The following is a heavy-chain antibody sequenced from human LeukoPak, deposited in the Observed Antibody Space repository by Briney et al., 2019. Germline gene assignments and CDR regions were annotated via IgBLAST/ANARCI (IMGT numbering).Heavy chain of an antibody. CDR1: EFTVTTNY. V-gene: IGHV3-66*01. Sequence: GGSLRLSCTATEFTVTTNYLSWVRQAPGKGLKWVSITYSGGYSNSADSVKGRFTITRDDSKNTLYLQMNSLRPEDTAIYYCAGGYGGRYWAFDIWGQGTMVTVFS. CDR3: AGGYGGRYWAFDI. CDR2: TYSGGYS. J-gene: IGHJ3*02. D-gene: IGHD1-26*01.